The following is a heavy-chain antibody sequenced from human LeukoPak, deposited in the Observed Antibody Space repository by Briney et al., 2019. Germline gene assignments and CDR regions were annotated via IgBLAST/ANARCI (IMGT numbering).Heavy chain of an antibody. CDR1: GFTFNRCW. J-gene: IGHJ1*01. CDR2: INPDGRDT. CDR3: TSWGDTTAEYFQR. D-gene: IGHD2-21*02. V-gene: IGHV3-7*01. Sequence: QPGGSLRLSCVVSGFTFNRCWMNWVRQAPGKVLEWVAHINPDGRDTYYVDSVKGRFTISRDNAQNSMYLQMNSLRVEDTAVYYCTSWGDTTAEYFQRWGQGTLVTVSS.